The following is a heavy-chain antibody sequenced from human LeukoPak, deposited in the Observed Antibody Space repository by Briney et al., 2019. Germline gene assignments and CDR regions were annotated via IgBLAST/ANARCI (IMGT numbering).Heavy chain of an antibody. Sequence: GGSLRLSCAASGFTFSSYEMNWVRQAPGKGLEWVSYISSSGSTIYYADSAKGRFTISRDNAKNSLYLQMNSLRAEDTAVYYCARQLRYFDWLLGGFDYWGQGTLVTVSS. J-gene: IGHJ4*02. CDR3: ARQLRYFDWLLGGFDY. D-gene: IGHD3-9*01. CDR1: GFTFSSYE. CDR2: ISSSGSTI. V-gene: IGHV3-48*03.